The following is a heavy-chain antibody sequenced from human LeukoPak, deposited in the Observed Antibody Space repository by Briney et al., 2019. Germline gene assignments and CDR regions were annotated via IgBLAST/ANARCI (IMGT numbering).Heavy chain of an antibody. CDR2: ISSSSSYI. CDR1: GFTFSSYS. D-gene: IGHD3-16*01. J-gene: IGHJ3*02. CDR3: ARDSVLLGAFDI. V-gene: IGHV3-21*01. Sequence: PGGSLRLSCAASGFTFSSYSMNWVRQAPGKGLEWVSSISSSSSYIYYADSVKGRFTISRDNAKNSLYLQMNSLRAEDTAVYYCARDSVLLGAFDIWGQGTMVTVSS.